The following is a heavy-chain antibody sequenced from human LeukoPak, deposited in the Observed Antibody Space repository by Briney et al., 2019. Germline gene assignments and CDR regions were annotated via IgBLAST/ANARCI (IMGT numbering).Heavy chain of an antibody. J-gene: IGHJ5*02. V-gene: IGHV4-59*01. D-gene: IGHD6-13*01. CDR1: GGSISRYY. CDR3: ARAPAIAAAGTGWFDP. CDR2: IYYSGST. Sequence: SETLSLTCTVSGGSISRYYWSWIRQPPGKGLEWIGYIYYSGSTNYNPSLKSRVTISVDTSKNQFSLKLSSVTAADTAVYYCARAPAIAAAGTGWFDPWGQGTLVTVSS.